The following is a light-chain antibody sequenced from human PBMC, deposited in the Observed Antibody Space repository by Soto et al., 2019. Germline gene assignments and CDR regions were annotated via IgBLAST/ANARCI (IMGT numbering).Light chain of an antibody. V-gene: IGLV2-14*01. CDR3: SSYTSSSTLYV. J-gene: IGLJ1*01. CDR1: SSDVGGYNY. Sequence: QSVLTQPASVSGSPGQSITISCTGNSSDVGGYNYVSWYQQHPGKAPKLMIFEVSSRPSGVSYRFSGSKSGNTASLTISGLQAEDEADYYCSSYTSSSTLYVFGSGTKLTVL. CDR2: EVS.